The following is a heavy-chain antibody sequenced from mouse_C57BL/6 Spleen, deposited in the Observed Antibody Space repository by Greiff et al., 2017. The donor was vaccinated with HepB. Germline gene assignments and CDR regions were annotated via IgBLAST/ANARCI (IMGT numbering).Heavy chain of an antibody. CDR1: GYTFTSYW. Sequence: QVQLQQPGAELVRPGSSVKLSCKASGYTFTSYWMHWVKQRPIQGLEWIGNIDPSDSETHYNQKFKDKATLTVDKSSSTAYMQLSSLTSEDSAVYYCARGDYDGHYYAMDYWGQGTSVTVSS. D-gene: IGHD2-4*01. J-gene: IGHJ4*01. V-gene: IGHV1-52*01. CDR3: ARGDYDGHYYAMDY. CDR2: IDPSDSET.